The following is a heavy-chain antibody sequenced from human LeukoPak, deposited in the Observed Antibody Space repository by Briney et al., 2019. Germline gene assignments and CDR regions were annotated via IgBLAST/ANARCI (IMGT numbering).Heavy chain of an antibody. Sequence: SETLSLTCTVSGGSINNFYWSWIRQPPGRGLEWIANINYIGRTNYNPSLKSRVTISVHTSTNQFSLKLNSVTAADTAMYYCARSRGQCDSWPPLDNWGQGTLVTVSS. CDR1: GGSINNFY. CDR2: INYIGRT. CDR3: ARSRGQCDSWPPLDN. V-gene: IGHV4-59*01. D-gene: IGHD6-13*01. J-gene: IGHJ4*02.